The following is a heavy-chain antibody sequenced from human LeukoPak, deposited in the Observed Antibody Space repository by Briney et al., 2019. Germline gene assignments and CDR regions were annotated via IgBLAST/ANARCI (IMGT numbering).Heavy chain of an antibody. V-gene: IGHV1-2*06. J-gene: IGHJ5*02. CDR3: ARGPRIAAAANPQARFDP. Sequence: ASVKVSCKASGYTFTVYYMHWVRQAPGQGLEWMGRINPNSGGTNYAQKFQGRVTMTRDTSISTAYMELSRLRSDDTAVYYCARGPRIAAAANPQARFDPWGQGTLVTVSS. CDR1: GYTFTVYY. CDR2: INPNSGGT. D-gene: IGHD6-13*01.